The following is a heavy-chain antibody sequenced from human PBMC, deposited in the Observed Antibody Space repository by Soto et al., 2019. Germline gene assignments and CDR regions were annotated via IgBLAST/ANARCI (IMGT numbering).Heavy chain of an antibody. J-gene: IGHJ5*02. CDR3: AKEDRGYT. D-gene: IGHD5-12*01. Sequence: PGGSLRLSCAASGFTFSSYSMNWVRQAPGKGLEWVSSISSSSSYIYYADSVKGRFTISRDNSKYTLFLQMNSLRAEDSALYYCAKEDRGYTWGQGTLVTVSS. CDR2: ISSSSSYI. CDR1: GFTFSSYS. V-gene: IGHV3-21*04.